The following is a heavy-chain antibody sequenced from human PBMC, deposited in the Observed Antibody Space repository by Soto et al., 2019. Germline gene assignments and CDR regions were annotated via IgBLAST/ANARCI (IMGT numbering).Heavy chain of an antibody. CDR3: AKDSGYNYGYFRWFDP. J-gene: IGHJ5*02. Sequence: PSETLSLTCAVSGGSISSGGYSWSWIRQPPGKGLEWIGYIYHSVSTYYNPSLKSRVTIPVDRSKNQFSLKLSSVTAADTAVYYCAKDSGYNYGYFRWFDPWGQGTLVTVSS. CDR2: IYHSVST. CDR1: GGSISSGGYS. D-gene: IGHD5-18*01. V-gene: IGHV4-30-2*01.